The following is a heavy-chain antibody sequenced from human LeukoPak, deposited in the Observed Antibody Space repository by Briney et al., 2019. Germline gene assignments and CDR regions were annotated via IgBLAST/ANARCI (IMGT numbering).Heavy chain of an antibody. V-gene: IGHV2-5*02. Sequence: ESGPTLVNPTQTLTLTFTFSGFSLSTSGVGVGWIRQPPGKALEWLALIYWDDDKRYSPSLKSRLTITKDTSKNQVVLTMTNMDPVDTATYYCARIGSWAISVLFDIWGQGTMVTVSS. D-gene: IGHD3-16*01. CDR2: IYWDDDK. CDR3: ARIGSWAISVLFDI. CDR1: GFSLSTSGVG. J-gene: IGHJ3*02.